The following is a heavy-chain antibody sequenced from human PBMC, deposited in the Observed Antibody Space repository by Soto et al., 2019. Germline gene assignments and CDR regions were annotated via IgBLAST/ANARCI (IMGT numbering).Heavy chain of an antibody. CDR3: ARDDIGAPNAFDM. CDR1: GFTLSDHY. CDR2: SRDKAQGYSI. V-gene: IGHV3-72*01. D-gene: IGHD2-15*01. J-gene: IGHJ3*02. Sequence: LRLSCAGSGFTLSDHYIDWVRQAPGKGLEWVGRSRDKAQGYSITYAASVKGRFTTSRDESKNSVYLQMNSLKTEDTAVYYCARDDIGAPNAFDMWGQGTMVTVSS.